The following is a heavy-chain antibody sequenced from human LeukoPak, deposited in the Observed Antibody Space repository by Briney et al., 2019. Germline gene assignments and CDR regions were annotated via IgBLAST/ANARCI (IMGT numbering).Heavy chain of an antibody. V-gene: IGHV4-59*01. D-gene: IGHD6-19*01. CDR3: ARDLSLGGWYALIDY. Sequence: SETLSLTCTVSGGSISSYYWSWIRRPPGKGLEWIGYIYYSGSTNYNPSLKSRVTISVDTSKNQFSLKLSSVTAADTAVYYCARDLSLGGWYALIDYWGQGTLVTVSS. CDR1: GGSISSYY. J-gene: IGHJ4*02. CDR2: IYYSGST.